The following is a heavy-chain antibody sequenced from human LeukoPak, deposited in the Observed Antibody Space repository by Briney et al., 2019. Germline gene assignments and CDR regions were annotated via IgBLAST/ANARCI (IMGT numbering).Heavy chain of an antibody. D-gene: IGHD6-19*01. J-gene: IGHJ4*02. CDR3: AYADNNGWHYFDY. Sequence: GGSLRLSCAVSGFTFSSYAMTWVRQAPGKGLEWVSAISGTGANTYYADSVKGRFTTSRDNPRSTLYLQMNSLSNEDTAVYYCAYADNNGWHYFDYWGQGTLVTVSS. CDR2: ISGTGANT. CDR1: GFTFSSYA. V-gene: IGHV3-23*01.